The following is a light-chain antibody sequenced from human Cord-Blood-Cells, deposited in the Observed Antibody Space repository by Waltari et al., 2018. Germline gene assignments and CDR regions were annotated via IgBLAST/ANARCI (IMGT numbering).Light chain of an antibody. CDR1: SSDGGGYNY. V-gene: IGLV2-14*01. CDR2: DVS. CDR3: SSYTSSSTRKV. Sequence: QSALTQPASVSGSPGQSITISCTGTSSDGGGYNYVSWYQQHPGKAPKLMIYDVSNRPSVVSTRFSGSKSGNTASLTISGLQAEDEADYYCSSYTSSSTRKVFGTGTKVTVL. J-gene: IGLJ1*01.